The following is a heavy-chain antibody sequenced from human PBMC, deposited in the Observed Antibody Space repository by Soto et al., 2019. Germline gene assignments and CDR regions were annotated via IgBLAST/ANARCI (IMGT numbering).Heavy chain of an antibody. CDR1: GFTFSSYA. V-gene: IGHV3-30-3*01. D-gene: IGHD6-19*01. CDR3: ARDRDGSGWYWYYYYGMDV. J-gene: IGHJ6*02. Sequence: PGGSLRLSCAASGFTFSSYAMHWVRQAPGKGLEWVAVISYDGSNKYYADSVKGRFTISRDNSKNTLYLQMNSLRAEDTAVYYCARDRDGSGWYWYYYYGMDVWGQGTTVTVSS. CDR2: ISYDGSNK.